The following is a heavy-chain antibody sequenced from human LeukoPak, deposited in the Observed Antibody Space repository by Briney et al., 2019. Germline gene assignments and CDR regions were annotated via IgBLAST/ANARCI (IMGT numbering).Heavy chain of an antibody. J-gene: IGHJ4*02. Sequence: GGSLGLSCAASGFTFSSYAMHWVRQAPGKGLEWVAVISYDGSNKYYADSVKGRFTISRDNSKNTLYLQMNSLRAEDTAVYYCASDTAMVEVFDYWGQGTLVTVSS. CDR2: ISYDGSNK. D-gene: IGHD5-18*01. CDR1: GFTFSSYA. CDR3: ASDTAMVEVFDY. V-gene: IGHV3-30-3*01.